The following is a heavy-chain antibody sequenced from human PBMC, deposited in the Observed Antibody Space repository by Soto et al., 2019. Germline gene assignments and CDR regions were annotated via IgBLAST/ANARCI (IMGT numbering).Heavy chain of an antibody. CDR1: GCTFSSYT. CDR2: IIPILGIA. CDR3: GSLTVADVAFDL. V-gene: IGHV1-69*02. J-gene: IGHJ3*01. Sequence: QGQLVQSGAEVKKPGSSVKVSCKSAGCTFSSYTISWVRQAPGQGLEWMGRIIPILGIAKYAQKFQGRVTITADKYKRTAYMELSSLRSEDTAVYYCGSLTVADVAFDLWGQGTMVTVS. D-gene: IGHD6-19*01.